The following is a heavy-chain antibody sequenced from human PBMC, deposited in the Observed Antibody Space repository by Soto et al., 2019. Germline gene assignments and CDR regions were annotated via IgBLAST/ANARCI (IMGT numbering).Heavy chain of an antibody. CDR1: GCTVSGSA. D-gene: IGHD3-22*01. Sequence: EVQLVESGGGLVQPGGSLKLSCAASGCTVSGSAMHGVRQASGKGLEWVGRIRSKADSYATAYAASVKGRFTISRDDSKNTAYLQMNSLRTEDAAVYYWTSDTGAWGQGTLVTVSS. CDR3: TSDTGA. CDR2: IRSKADSYAT. V-gene: IGHV3-73*02. J-gene: IGHJ1*01.